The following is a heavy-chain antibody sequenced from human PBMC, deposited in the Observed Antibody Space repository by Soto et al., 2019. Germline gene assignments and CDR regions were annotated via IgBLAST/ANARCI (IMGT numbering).Heavy chain of an antibody. CDR3: TRACSGGSCYSTSDFDY. V-gene: IGHV3-73*02. Sequence: EVVLVESGGGLVQPGGSLKLSCAASGFRFTGSAIHWVRQAPGKGLEWVGLIRNRPNSYATAYAESLKGRVTISRADSRKTSYLQVKSLKSEDTAVYFCTRACSGGSCYSTSDFDYWGQGTLVTVSS. D-gene: IGHD2-15*01. CDR2: IRNRPNSYAT. J-gene: IGHJ4*02. CDR1: GFRFTGSA.